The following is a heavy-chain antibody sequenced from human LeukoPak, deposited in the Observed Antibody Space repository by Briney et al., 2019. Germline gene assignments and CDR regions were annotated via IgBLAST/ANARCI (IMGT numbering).Heavy chain of an antibody. CDR2: IYYSGSI. Sequence: SETLSLTCTVSGGSVTTYHWSCIRQPPGKGLEWIGYIYYSGSINYNPSLNSRVTISLDTSKNEFSLELRSVTAADTAVYYCARYPGASGDSYYFDYWGQGTRVTVSS. CDR1: GGSVTTYH. D-gene: IGHD4-17*01. CDR3: ARYPGASGDSYYFDY. V-gene: IGHV4-59*02. J-gene: IGHJ4*02.